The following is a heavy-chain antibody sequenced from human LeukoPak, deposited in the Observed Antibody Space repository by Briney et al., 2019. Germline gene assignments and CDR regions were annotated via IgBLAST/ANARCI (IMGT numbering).Heavy chain of an antibody. CDR3: AKDNSVLLWFGELPSLGRHINWFDP. CDR1: GFTFSSYS. V-gene: IGHV3-21*04. Sequence: GGSLRLSCAASGFTFSSYSMNWVRQAPGKGLEWVSSISSSSYIYYADSVKGRFTISRDNAKNSLYLQMNSLRAEDTAVYYCAKDNSVLLWFGELPSLGRHINWFDPWGQGTPVTVSS. CDR2: ISSSSYI. J-gene: IGHJ5*02. D-gene: IGHD3-10*01.